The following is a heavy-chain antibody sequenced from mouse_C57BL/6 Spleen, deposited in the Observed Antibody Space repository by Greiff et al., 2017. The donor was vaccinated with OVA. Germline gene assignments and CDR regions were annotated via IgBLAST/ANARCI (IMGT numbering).Heavy chain of an antibody. Sequence: VQLQQSGAELVKPGASVKLSCKASGYTFPEYTIHWVKQRSGQGLEWIGWFYPGSGSIKYNEKFKDKATLTADKSSSTVYMELSRLTSEDSAVYFCARHDSTVVATDWYFDVWGTGTTVTVSS. D-gene: IGHD1-1*01. CDR1: GYTFPEYT. CDR2: FYPGSGSI. CDR3: ARHDSTVVATDWYFDV. J-gene: IGHJ1*03. V-gene: IGHV1-62-2*01.